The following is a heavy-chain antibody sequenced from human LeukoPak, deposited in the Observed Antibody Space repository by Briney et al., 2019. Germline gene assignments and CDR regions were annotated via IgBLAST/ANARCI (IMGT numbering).Heavy chain of an antibody. J-gene: IGHJ4*02. CDR1: GGFISSYY. V-gene: IGHV4-59*01. CDR2: IYYSGST. CDR3: ARSYCYFDY. D-gene: IGHD1-26*01. Sequence: PSETLSLTCTVSGGFISSYYWSWIRQPPGKGLEWIGYIYYSGSTNYNPSLKSRVNISVDTPKNQISQNMSSDNAADTAGYCSARSYCYFDYWGQGTLVTVSS.